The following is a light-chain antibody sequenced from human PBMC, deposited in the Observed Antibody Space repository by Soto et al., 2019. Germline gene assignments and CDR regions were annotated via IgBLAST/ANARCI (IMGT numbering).Light chain of an antibody. CDR1: SSDVGGHNF. CDR3: CSYAGSYTFV. V-gene: IGLV2-11*01. Sequence: QSVLTQPRSVSGSPGQSVTISCTGTSSDVGGHNFVSWYQQHPGKAPKLMMYDVTKRPSGVPDRFSGSKSGNTASLTISGTQAEDEADYYCCSYAGSYTFVFGTGTKVP. J-gene: IGLJ1*01. CDR2: DVT.